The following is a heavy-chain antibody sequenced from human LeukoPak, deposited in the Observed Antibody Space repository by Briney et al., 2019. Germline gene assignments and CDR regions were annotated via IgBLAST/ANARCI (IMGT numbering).Heavy chain of an antibody. J-gene: IGHJ3*02. CDR2: ISSSSSYI. D-gene: IGHD2-21*02. V-gene: IGHV3-21*01. CDR3: ARPVLVTTKAFDI. Sequence: GGSLRLSCAASGFTFSGYSMNWVRQAPGKGLEWVSSISSSSSYIYYADSVKGRFTISRDNAKNSLYLQMNSLRTEDTAVYYCARPVLVTTKAFDIWGQGTMVTVSS. CDR1: GFTFSGYS.